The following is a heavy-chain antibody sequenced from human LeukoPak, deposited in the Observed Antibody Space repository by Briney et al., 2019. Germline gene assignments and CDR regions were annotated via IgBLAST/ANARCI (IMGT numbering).Heavy chain of an antibody. CDR3: ARGITMVRGVYYFDY. Sequence: ASVTVSFKSSVYTFTSYGISWVRQAPGQGLEWMGWISAYNGNTNYAQKLQGRVTMTTDTSTSTAYMELRSLRSDDTAVYYCARGITMVRGVYYFDYWGQGTLVTVSS. J-gene: IGHJ4*02. D-gene: IGHD3-10*01. CDR1: VYTFTSYG. V-gene: IGHV1-18*01. CDR2: ISAYNGNT.